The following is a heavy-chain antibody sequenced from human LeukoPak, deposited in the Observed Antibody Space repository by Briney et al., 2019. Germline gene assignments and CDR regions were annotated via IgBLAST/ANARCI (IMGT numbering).Heavy chain of an antibody. V-gene: IGHV1-46*01. Sequence: ASVKVSCKASGYTFTSYYIYWVRQAPGQGLEWMGIINPGGGSTRYAKKFQGRVTMTRDMSTSTVYMELSSLKASDTAMYYCARLRRYYYYYMDVWGKGTTVTISS. CDR2: INPGGGST. CDR3: ARLRRYYYYYMDV. CDR1: GYTFTSYY. D-gene: IGHD5-12*01. J-gene: IGHJ6*03.